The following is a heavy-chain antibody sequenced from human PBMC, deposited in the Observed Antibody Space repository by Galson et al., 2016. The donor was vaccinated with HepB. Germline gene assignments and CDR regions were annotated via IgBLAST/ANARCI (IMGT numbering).Heavy chain of an antibody. CDR1: GFTFSAYK. V-gene: IGHV3-48*03. CDR3: VREGASNYYFDL. J-gene: IGHJ4*02. CDR2: IDYSGCRT. Sequence: SLRLSCAGSGFTFSAYKMHWVRQAPGKGLEWVSYMEWISYIDYSGCRTLLVGAVEGRFTVSRENGKNSLFLQIDSLRADDTAVYYCVREGASNYYFDLWGQGTLVTVSS.